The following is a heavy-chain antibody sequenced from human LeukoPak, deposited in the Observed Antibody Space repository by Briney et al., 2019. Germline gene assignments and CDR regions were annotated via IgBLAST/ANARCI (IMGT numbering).Heavy chain of an antibody. CDR1: GYTFTSYD. CDR3: ARNYSSGYCSSTSCYKDYYYMDV. D-gene: IGHD2-2*02. Sequence: WASVKVSCKASGYTFTSYDINWVRQATGQGLEWMGWMNPNRGNTGYAQKFQGRVTMTRNTSISTAYMELSSLRSEDTAVYYCARNYSSGYCSSTSCYKDYYYMDVWGKGTTVTVSS. CDR2: MNPNRGNT. J-gene: IGHJ6*03. V-gene: IGHV1-8*01.